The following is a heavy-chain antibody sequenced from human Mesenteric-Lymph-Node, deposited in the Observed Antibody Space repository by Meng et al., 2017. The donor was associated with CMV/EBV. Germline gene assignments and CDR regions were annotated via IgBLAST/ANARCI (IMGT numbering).Heavy chain of an antibody. CDR1: GGSFSGYY. CDR2: INHSGST. V-gene: IGHV4-34*01. Sequence: QGQLRHVGEGLLKPSGTLSPTCAVYGGSFSGYYWSWIRQPPGKGLEWIGEINHSGSTNYNPSLKSRVTISVDTSKNQFSLKLSSVTAADTAVYYCARHQRWLKSEGGFNYWGQGTLVTVSS. CDR3: ARHQRWLKSEGGFNY. J-gene: IGHJ4*02. D-gene: IGHD4-23*01.